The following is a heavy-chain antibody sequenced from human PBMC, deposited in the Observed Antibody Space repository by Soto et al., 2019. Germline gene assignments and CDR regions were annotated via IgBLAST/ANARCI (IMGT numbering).Heavy chain of an antibody. D-gene: IGHD2-2*01. CDR2: ISGSGGST. CDR3: AKATQGYCSSTSCYAVYYYYYMDV. Sequence: PGKGLEWVSAISGSGGSTYYADSVKGRFTISRDNTKNTLYLQMNSLRAEDTAVYYCAKATQGYCSSTSCYAVYYYYYMDVWGKGTTVTVSS. J-gene: IGHJ6*03. V-gene: IGHV3-23*01.